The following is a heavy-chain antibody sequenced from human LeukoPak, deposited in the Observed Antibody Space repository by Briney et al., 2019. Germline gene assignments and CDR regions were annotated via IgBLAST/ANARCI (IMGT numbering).Heavy chain of an antibody. V-gene: IGHV3-30*03. Sequence: GGSLRLSCAASGFTFSSYGMHWVRQAPGKGLEWVAVISYDGSNKYYADSVRGRFTISRDNSKNTLYLQMNSLRAEDTAVYYCARATPEDYDILIDSPLYYYYYMDVWGKGTTVTVSS. CDR2: ISYDGSNK. D-gene: IGHD3-9*01. CDR3: ARATPEDYDILIDSPLYYYYYMDV. J-gene: IGHJ6*03. CDR1: GFTFSSYG.